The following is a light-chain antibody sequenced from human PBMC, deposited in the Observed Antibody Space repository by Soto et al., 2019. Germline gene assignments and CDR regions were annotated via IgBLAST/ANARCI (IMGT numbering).Light chain of an antibody. Sequence: QSALTQPRSVSGSPGQSVTISCTGTSSDVGGYNYVSWYQQHPGKAPKLMIYDVSKRPSGVPDRFSGSKSGNTASLTISGLQAEDEADYYCCSYAGSYTPHWVFCGGTKVTVL. J-gene: IGLJ3*02. CDR2: DVS. CDR1: SSDVGGYNY. V-gene: IGLV2-11*01. CDR3: CSYAGSYTPHWV.